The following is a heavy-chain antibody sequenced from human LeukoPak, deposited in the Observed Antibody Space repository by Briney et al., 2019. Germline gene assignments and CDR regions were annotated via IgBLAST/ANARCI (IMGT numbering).Heavy chain of an antibody. Sequence: GGSLRLSCAASGFTFSSYEMNWVRQAPGKGLEWVSYISSGSTIYYADSVKGRFTISRDNAKDSLYLQMNSLRAEDTAVYYCAELGITMIGGVWGKGTTVTISS. V-gene: IGHV3-48*03. D-gene: IGHD3-10*02. CDR2: ISSGSTI. J-gene: IGHJ6*04. CDR1: GFTFSSYE. CDR3: AELGITMIGGV.